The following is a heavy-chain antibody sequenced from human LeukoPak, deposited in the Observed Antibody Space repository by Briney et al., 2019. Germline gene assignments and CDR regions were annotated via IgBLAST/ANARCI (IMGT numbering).Heavy chain of an antibody. Sequence: ASVKVSCKASGYTFTSYGISWVRQAPGQGLEWMGWISAYNGNTNYAQKLQGGVTMTTDTSTSTAYMELRSLRSDDTAVYYCARNLVGATGITYYFDYWGQGTLVTVSS. CDR1: GYTFTSYG. CDR3: ARNLVGATGITYYFDY. V-gene: IGHV1-18*01. J-gene: IGHJ4*02. D-gene: IGHD1-26*01. CDR2: ISAYNGNT.